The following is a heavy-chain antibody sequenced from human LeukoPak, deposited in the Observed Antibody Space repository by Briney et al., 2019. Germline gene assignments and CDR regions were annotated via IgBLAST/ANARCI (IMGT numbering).Heavy chain of an antibody. D-gene: IGHD2-15*01. CDR3: AREDCSGGSCYAHSWFDP. V-gene: IGHV4-39*01. J-gene: IGHJ5*02. CDR1: GGSISSSSYY. Sequence: SETLSLTCTVSGGSISSSSYYWGWIRQPPGKGLEWIGSIYYSGSTYYNPSLKSRVTISVDTSKNQFSLKLSSVTAADTAVYYCAREDCSGGSCYAHSWFDPWGQGALVTVSS. CDR2: IYYSGST.